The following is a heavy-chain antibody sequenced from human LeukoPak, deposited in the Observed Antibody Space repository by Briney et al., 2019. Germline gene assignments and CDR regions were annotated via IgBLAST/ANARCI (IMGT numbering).Heavy chain of an antibody. J-gene: IGHJ4*02. V-gene: IGHV3-30*02. D-gene: IGHD7-27*01. CDR2: IWYDGSNK. CDR3: AKDRGTGDSLDY. CDR1: GFTFSSYG. Sequence: GGSLRLSCAASGFTFSSYGMHWVRQAPGKGLEWVAVIWYDGSNKYYADSVKGRFTISRDNSKNTLYLQMNSLRAEDTAVYYCAKDRGTGDSLDYWGQGTLVTVSS.